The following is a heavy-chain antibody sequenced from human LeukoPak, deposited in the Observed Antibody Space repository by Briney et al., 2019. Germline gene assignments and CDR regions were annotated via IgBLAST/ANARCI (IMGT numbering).Heavy chain of an antibody. CDR2: INPNSGGT. J-gene: IGHJ4*02. CDR3: ATSMVVTAIRDY. CDR1: GFTFTGYY. V-gene: IGHV1-2*02. D-gene: IGHD2-21*02. Sequence: GASVKVSCKASGFTFTGYYMHWVRQAPGQGLEWMGWINPNSGGTNYAQKFQGRVTMTRDTSISTAYMELSRLRSDDTAVYYCATSMVVTAIRDYWGQGTLVTVSS.